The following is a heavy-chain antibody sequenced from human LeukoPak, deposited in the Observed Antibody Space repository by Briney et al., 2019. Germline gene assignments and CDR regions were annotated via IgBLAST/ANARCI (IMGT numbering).Heavy chain of an antibody. D-gene: IGHD3-22*01. J-gene: IGHJ4*02. CDR1: GGSIISYY. V-gene: IGHV4-59*12. CDR2: IHSSGST. CDR3: ARVAGGYDSSGYTLDY. Sequence: SETLSLTCTVSGGSIISYYWSWIRQPPGQGLEWIAFIHSSGSTGYSPSLKSRVTISVDTSKNQFSLKLSSVTAADTAVYYCARVAGGYDSSGYTLDYWGQGTLVTVSS.